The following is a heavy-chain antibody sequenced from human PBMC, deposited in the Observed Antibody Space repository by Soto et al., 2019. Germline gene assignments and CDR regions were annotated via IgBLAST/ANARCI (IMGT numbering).Heavy chain of an antibody. D-gene: IGHD6-13*01. CDR2: IHPGDSDT. CDR3: ARHNRYSSTWFEGWFDP. J-gene: IGHJ5*02. V-gene: IGHV5-51*01. Sequence: PVESLKICSKGSGDAFTNYWVGWVRQIPGRGLEWMGIIHPGDSDTRYSPFFQGQVTISADKSISTAYLQWSSLKASDTAMYYCARHNRYSSTWFEGWFDPWGQGTLVTVSS. CDR1: GDAFTNYW.